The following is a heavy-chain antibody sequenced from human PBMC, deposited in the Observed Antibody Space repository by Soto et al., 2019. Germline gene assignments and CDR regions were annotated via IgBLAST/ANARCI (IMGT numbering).Heavy chain of an antibody. CDR1: GGSFSGYY. CDR3: AKAPGSYYIGGIVY. V-gene: IGHV4-34*01. CDR2: INHSGST. D-gene: IGHD1-26*01. J-gene: IGHJ4*02. Sequence: PSETLSITCAVYGGSFSGYYWSWIRQPPGKGLEWIGEINHSGSTNYNPSLKSRVTISVDTSKNQFSLKLSSVTAADTAVYYCAKAPGSYYIGGIVYWGQGTLVTVSS.